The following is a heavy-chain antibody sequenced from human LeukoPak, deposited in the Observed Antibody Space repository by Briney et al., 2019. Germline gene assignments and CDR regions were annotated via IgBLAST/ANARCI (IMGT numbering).Heavy chain of an antibody. Sequence: PGGSLRLSCAASGFTFDDYGMSWVRQAPGKGLEWGSGINWNGGSTVYADSVKGRFTISRDNAKNSLYLQMNSLRAEDTALYHCARGSPYSSPHYYYYYYYMDVWGKGTTVTVSS. CDR3: ARGSPYSSPHYYYYYYYMDV. D-gene: IGHD6-19*01. J-gene: IGHJ6*03. V-gene: IGHV3-20*01. CDR2: INWNGGST. CDR1: GFTFDDYG.